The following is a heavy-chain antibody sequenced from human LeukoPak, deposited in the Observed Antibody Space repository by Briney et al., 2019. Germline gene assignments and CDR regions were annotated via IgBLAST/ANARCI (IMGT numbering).Heavy chain of an antibody. CDR1: GGSFSGYY. D-gene: IGHD2-2*01. V-gene: IGHV4-34*01. CDR2: INHSGST. CDR3: ARAWYSSTWRGNWFDP. J-gene: IGHJ5*02. Sequence: PSETLSLTCAVYGGSFSGYYWSWIRQPPGKGLEWIGEINHSGSTNYNPSLKSRVTISVDTSKNQFSLKLSSVTAADTAVYYCARAWYSSTWRGNWFDPWGQGILVTVSS.